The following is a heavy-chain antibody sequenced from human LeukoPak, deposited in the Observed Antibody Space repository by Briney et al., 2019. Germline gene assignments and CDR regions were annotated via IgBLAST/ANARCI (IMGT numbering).Heavy chain of an antibody. CDR3: PRRGIILLDI. V-gene: IGHV4-34*01. CDR1: GGSFSGYY. Sequence: SETLSLTCAVYGGSFSGYYWSWIRQPPGKGLEWIGEINHSGSTNYNPSLKSRVTISVDTSKNQFSLKLSSVTAADTAVYYCPRRGIILLDILGQGTIVTVSS. CDR2: INHSGST. J-gene: IGHJ3*02. D-gene: IGHD3-16*01.